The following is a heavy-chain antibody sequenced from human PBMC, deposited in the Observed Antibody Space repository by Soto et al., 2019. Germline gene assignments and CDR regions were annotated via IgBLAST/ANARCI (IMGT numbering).Heavy chain of an antibody. CDR1: GGSFSGYY. CDR2: INHSGST. Sequence: SETLSLTCAVYGGSFSGYYWSWIRQPPGKGLEWIGEINHSGSTNYNPSLKSRVTISVDTSKNQFSLKLSSVAAEDTAIYYCATTRGIAVGGSFDHWGQGTLVTVSS. J-gene: IGHJ5*02. D-gene: IGHD6-13*01. V-gene: IGHV4-34*01. CDR3: ATTRGIAVGGSFDH.